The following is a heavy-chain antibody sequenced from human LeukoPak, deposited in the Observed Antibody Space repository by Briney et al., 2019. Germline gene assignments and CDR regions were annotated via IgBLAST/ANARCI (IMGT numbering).Heavy chain of an antibody. J-gene: IGHJ4*02. CDR3: AKDHPPYYDSSGYYEEEFDY. CDR2: ISGSGGST. D-gene: IGHD3-22*01. CDR1: GGSFSGYY. Sequence: ETLSLTCAVYGGSFSGYYWSWIRQPPGKGLEWVSAISGSGGSTYYADSVKGRFTISRDNSKNTLYLQMNSLRAEDTAVYYCAKDHPPYYDSSGYYEEEFDYWGQGTLVTVSS. V-gene: IGHV3-23*01.